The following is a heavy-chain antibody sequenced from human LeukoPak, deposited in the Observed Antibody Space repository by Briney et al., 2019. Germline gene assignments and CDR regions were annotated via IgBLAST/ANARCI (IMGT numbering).Heavy chain of an antibody. D-gene: IGHD3-10*01. Sequence: PSETLSLTCTVSGGSISSGGYYWGWLRQPAGKGLEWIGRIYTSGSTNYNPSLKSRVTMSVDTSKNQFSLKLSSVTAADTAVYYCASWQGSHDAFDIWGQGTMVTVSS. J-gene: IGHJ3*02. CDR3: ASWQGSHDAFDI. CDR2: IYTSGST. CDR1: GGSISSGGYY. V-gene: IGHV4-61*02.